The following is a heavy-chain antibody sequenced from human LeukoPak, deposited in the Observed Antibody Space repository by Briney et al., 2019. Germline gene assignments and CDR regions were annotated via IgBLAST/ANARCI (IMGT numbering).Heavy chain of an antibody. CDR3: ARDYDILTGPNPKYYYYYMDI. CDR1: GGTFSSYA. CDR2: IIPIFGTA. D-gene: IGHD3-9*01. V-gene: IGHV1-69*05. J-gene: IGHJ6*03. Sequence: SVKVSCKASGGTFSSYAISWVRQAPGQGLEWMGRIIPIFGTANYAQKFQGRVTITTDESTSTAYMELSSLRSEDTAVYYCARDYDILTGPNPKYYYYYMDIWGKGTTVTVSS.